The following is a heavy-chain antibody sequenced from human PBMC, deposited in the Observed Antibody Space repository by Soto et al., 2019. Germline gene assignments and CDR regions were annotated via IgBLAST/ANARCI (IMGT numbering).Heavy chain of an antibody. CDR1: GYTLTSYA. CDR2: INAGNGNT. J-gene: IGHJ4*02. Sequence: APVKVSCKASGYTLTSYAMHWVCQAPGQRLEWMGWINAGNGNTKYSQKFQGRVTITRDTSGSTAYMELSSLRSEDTPVYYCAGIQLNAFDYWGQGTLVTVSS. D-gene: IGHD5-18*01. V-gene: IGHV1-3*01. CDR3: AGIQLNAFDY.